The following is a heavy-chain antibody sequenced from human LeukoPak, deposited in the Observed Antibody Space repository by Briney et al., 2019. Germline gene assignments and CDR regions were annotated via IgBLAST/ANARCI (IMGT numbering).Heavy chain of an antibody. J-gene: IGHJ4*02. Sequence: PGGSLRLSCAASGFTFSSYAMHWVRQAPGKGLEYVSAISSNGGSTYYANSVKGRFTISRDNSKNTLYLQMGSLRAEDMAVYYCARMGLKRGGGIGYWGQGTLVTVSS. CDR1: GFTFSSYA. D-gene: IGHD3-16*01. V-gene: IGHV3-64*01. CDR2: ISSNGGST. CDR3: ARMGLKRGGGIGY.